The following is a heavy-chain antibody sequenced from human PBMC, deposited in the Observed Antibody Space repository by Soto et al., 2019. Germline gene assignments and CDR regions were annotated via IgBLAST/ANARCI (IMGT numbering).Heavy chain of an antibody. CDR3: ARDHLILPAHDFFYGSDV. CDR2: IPQDGVDG. V-gene: IGHV3-7*03. J-gene: IGHJ6*02. Sequence: GGSLRLSCEVSGFTFSMYSMSWVRQSPGKGLEWVAKIPQDGVDGHYADSVKGRFTISRDNGKNSLYLQLNNLRAEDAAVYYCARDHLILPAHDFFYGSDVWGRGATVTVSS. D-gene: IGHD2-21*02. CDR1: GFTFSMYS.